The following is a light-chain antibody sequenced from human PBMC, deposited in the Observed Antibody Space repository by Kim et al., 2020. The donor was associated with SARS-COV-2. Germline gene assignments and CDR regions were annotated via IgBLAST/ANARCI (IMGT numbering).Light chain of an antibody. CDR3: GTWDSGLSEWI. CDR2: DDN. J-gene: IGLJ2*01. CDR1: RCNVGNNY. V-gene: IGLV1-51*01. Sequence: GQKVTISCSGSRCNVGNNYVAWYQQLPGTAPKLLIYDDNKRPSGIPDRLSASKSGTSAALDITGLQTGDEADYYCGTWDSGLSEWIFGGGTQLTVL.